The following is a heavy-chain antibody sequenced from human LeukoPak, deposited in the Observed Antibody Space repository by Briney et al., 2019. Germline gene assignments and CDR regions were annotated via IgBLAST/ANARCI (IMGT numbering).Heavy chain of an antibody. Sequence: ETRSLTSTMAGGSISSDYGGWVRQLPAKGLGWNGSIHYRGSTNDNHALKSRVNISVDTYKNQFSLKLSSVTAADTAVYYCARDIGGECGGDCRKTHYYYYYMGVWGKGTTVTVSS. D-gene: IGHD2-21*02. CDR1: GGSISSDY. J-gene: IGHJ6*03. V-gene: IGHV4-59*01. CDR2: IHYRGST. CDR3: ARDIGGECGGDCRKTHYYYYYMGV.